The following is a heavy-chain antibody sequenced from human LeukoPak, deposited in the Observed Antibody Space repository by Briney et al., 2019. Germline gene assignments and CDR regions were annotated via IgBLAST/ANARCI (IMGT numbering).Heavy chain of an antibody. CDR3: AKDSQQSNNAYYYFDY. V-gene: IGHV3-23*01. Sequence: GGSLRLSCAASGVTFSTYAMSWVRQSAGKGVEWGSGVRGRGGKIYYADSVRGGVTISRDNSNNTLYLLLRSLTAEDTAVYYCAKDSQQSNNAYYYFDYWGQGTRVTASS. CDR2: VRGRGGKI. CDR1: GVTFSTYA. D-gene: IGHD6-13*01. J-gene: IGHJ4*02.